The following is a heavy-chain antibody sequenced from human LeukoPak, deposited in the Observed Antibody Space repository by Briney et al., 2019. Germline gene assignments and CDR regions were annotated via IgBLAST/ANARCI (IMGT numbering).Heavy chain of an antibody. CDR1: GYTFTGYY. D-gene: IGHD3-3*01. CDR3: ARGAYDFWSGYYNWFDP. CDR2: INLNSGGT. V-gene: IGHV1-2*04. J-gene: IGHJ5*02. Sequence: ASVKVSCKASGYTFTGYYMHWVRQAPGQGLEWMGWINLNSGGTNYAQKFQGWVTMTRDTSISTAYMELSRLRSDDTAVYYCARGAYDFWSGYYNWFDPWGQGTLVTVSS.